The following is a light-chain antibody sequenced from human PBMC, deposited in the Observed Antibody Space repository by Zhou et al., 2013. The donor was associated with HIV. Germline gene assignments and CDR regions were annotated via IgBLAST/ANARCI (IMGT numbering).Light chain of an antibody. V-gene: IGKV1-39*01. CDR1: QIISSY. CDR3: QQSYSTPYS. Sequence: DIQMTQSPSSLSASVGDRVTITCRASQIISSYLNWYQQKPGKAPKLLIYAASTLRSGVPSRFSGSGSGTEFTLTISSLQPEDFATYYCQQSYSTPYSFGQGTKLEIK. J-gene: IGKJ2*03. CDR2: AAS.